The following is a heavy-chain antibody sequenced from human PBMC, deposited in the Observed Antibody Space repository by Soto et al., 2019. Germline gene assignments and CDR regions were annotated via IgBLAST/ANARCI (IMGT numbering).Heavy chain of an antibody. CDR3: ARHEYVSSSYDLLDV. J-gene: IGHJ6*02. CDR2: IYYTGTT. D-gene: IGHD3-22*01. V-gene: IGHV4-39*01. CDR1: GGSVTNINYF. Sequence: SETLSLTCSVSGGSVTNINYFWAWIRQSPGKGLEWIASIYYTGTTFYNPSLRSRVSMTIDASKNRFSLNLSSVTASDTALYYCARHEYVSSSYDLLDVWGQGTTVTVSS.